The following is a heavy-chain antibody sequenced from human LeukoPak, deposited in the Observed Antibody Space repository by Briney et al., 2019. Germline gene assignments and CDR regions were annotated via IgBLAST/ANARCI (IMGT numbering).Heavy chain of an antibody. V-gene: IGHV3-48*04. Sequence: PGGSLRLSCAASGFTFSSYSMNWVRRAPGKGLEWVSYISSSSSAIYYADSVKGRFTISRDNAKNSLYLQMNSLRAEDTAVYYCARDDLDNTPRYGGDGMDVWGQGTTVTVSS. CDR1: GFTFSSYS. D-gene: IGHD4-23*01. CDR2: ISSSSSAI. J-gene: IGHJ6*02. CDR3: ARDDLDNTPRYGGDGMDV.